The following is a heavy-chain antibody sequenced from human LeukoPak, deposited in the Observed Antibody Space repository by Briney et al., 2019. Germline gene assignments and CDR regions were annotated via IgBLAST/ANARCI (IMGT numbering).Heavy chain of an antibody. CDR1: GYTFTSYY. Sequence: ASVKVSCKASGYTFTSYYMHWVRQAPGQGLEWMGIINPSGGSTSYAQKFQGRVTISVDTSKNQFSLKLSSVTAADTAVYYCARGRYDFPVDYWGQGTLVTVSS. V-gene: IGHV1-46*01. D-gene: IGHD5-12*01. CDR3: ARGRYDFPVDY. J-gene: IGHJ4*02. CDR2: INPSGGST.